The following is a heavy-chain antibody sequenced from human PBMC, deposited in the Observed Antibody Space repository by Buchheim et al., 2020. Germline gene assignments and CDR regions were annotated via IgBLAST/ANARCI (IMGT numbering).Heavy chain of an antibody. CDR1: GGSISSYY. D-gene: IGHD2-15*01. V-gene: IGHV4-59*08. CDR2: IYYSGST. CDR3: ARVVVAATRLRFDP. Sequence: QVQLQESGPGLVKPSETLSLTCTVSGGSISSYYWSWIRQPPGKGLEWIGYIYYSGSTNYNPSLKSRVTISVDTSKNQFSLKVSSVTAADTAVYYCARVVVAATRLRFDPWGQGTL. J-gene: IGHJ5*02.